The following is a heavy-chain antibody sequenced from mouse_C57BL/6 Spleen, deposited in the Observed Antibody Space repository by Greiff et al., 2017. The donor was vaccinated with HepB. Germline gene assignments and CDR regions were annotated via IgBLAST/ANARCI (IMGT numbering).Heavy chain of an antibody. D-gene: IGHD1-1*01. J-gene: IGHJ2*01. CDR2: IYPGDGDT. Sequence: QVQLKESGAELVKPGASVKISCKASGYAFSSYWMNWVKQRPGKGLEWIGQIYPGDGDTNYNGKFKGKATLTADKSSSTAYMQLSSLTSEDSAVYFCARDHYGSREYYFDYWGQGTTLTVSS. V-gene: IGHV1-80*01. CDR3: ARDHYGSREYYFDY. CDR1: GYAFSSYW.